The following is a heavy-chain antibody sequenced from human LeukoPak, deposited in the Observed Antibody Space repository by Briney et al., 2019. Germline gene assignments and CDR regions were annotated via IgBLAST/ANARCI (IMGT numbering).Heavy chain of an antibody. CDR2: VSYDGSNN. J-gene: IGHJ6*02. Sequence: GGSLRLSCAASGVTFITYAMHWVRQAPGRGLEWVAFVSYDGSNNYYADSVKGRFTISRDNSKNTLCLQMNSLRPEDTAVYYCARDSYGMDVWGQGTTVTVSS. V-gene: IGHV3-30-3*01. CDR3: ARDSYGMDV. CDR1: GVTFITYA.